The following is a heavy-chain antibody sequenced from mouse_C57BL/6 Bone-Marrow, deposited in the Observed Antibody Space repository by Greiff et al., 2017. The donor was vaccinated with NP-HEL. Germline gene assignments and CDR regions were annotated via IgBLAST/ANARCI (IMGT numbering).Heavy chain of an antibody. CDR1: GYTFTSYW. J-gene: IGHJ1*03. V-gene: IGHV1-64*01. CDR2: IHPNSGST. CDR3: ARGKRAMDFDV. D-gene: IGHD3-1*01. Sequence: QVHVKQPGAELVKPGASVKLSCKASGYTFTSYWMHWVKQRPGQGLEWIGMIHPNSGSTNYNEKFKSKATLTVDKSSSTAYMQLSSLTSEDSAVYYCARGKRAMDFDVWGTGTTVTVSS.